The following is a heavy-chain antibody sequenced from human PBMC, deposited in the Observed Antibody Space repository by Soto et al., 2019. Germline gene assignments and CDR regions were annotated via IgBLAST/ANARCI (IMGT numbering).Heavy chain of an antibody. V-gene: IGHV3-23*01. Sequence: GGSLRLSCAASGSTFSSYAMSWVRQAPGKGLEWVSAISGSGGSTYYADSVKGRFTISRDNSKNTLYLQMNSLRAEDTAVYYCAKDLLRLHLGELSLSVWGQGTLVTVSS. CDR2: ISGSGGST. CDR1: GSTFSSYA. CDR3: AKDLLRLHLGELSLSV. D-gene: IGHD3-16*02. J-gene: IGHJ4*02.